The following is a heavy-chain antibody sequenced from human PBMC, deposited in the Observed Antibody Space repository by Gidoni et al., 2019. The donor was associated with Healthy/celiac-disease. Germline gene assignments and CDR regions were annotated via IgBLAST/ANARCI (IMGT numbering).Heavy chain of an antibody. CDR3: ARHGMGPDYYGSGSYYITN. D-gene: IGHD3-10*01. CDR2: IYYSGST. V-gene: IGHV4-39*01. J-gene: IGHJ4*02. Sequence: QLQLQESGPGLVKPSETLSLTCTVSGGSISSSSYYWGWIRQPPGKGLEWIGSIYYSGSTYYNPSLKSRVTISVDTSKNQFSLKLSSVTAADTAVYYCARHGMGPDYYGSGSYYITNWGQGTLVTVSS. CDR1: GGSISSSSYY.